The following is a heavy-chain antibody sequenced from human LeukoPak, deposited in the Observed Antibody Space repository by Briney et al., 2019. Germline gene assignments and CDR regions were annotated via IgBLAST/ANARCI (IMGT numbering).Heavy chain of an antibody. CDR2: IIPILGIA. V-gene: IGHV1-69*04. Sequence: SVKVTCKASGGTFSSYAISWVRQAPGQGLEWMGRIIPILGIANYAQKFQGRVTITADKSTSTAYMEPSSLRSEDTAVYYCARDRDTAMAYFDYWGQGTLVTVSS. CDR3: ARDRDTAMAYFDY. J-gene: IGHJ4*02. CDR1: GGTFSSYA. D-gene: IGHD5-18*01.